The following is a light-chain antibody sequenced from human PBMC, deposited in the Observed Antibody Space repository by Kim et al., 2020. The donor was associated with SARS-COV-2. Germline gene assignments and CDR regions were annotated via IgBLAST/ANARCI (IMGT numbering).Light chain of an antibody. CDR2: AAS. CDR1: QDIANS. J-gene: IGKJ1*01. V-gene: IGKV1-27*01. Sequence: ASGGDRVTITGQASQDIANSLAWYQQKPGKVPQVLIYAASTLQSGVPSRFSGSGSGTEFTLTIGSLQTEDVATYYCQKYNSAPWTFGPGTKVDIK. CDR3: QKYNSAPWT.